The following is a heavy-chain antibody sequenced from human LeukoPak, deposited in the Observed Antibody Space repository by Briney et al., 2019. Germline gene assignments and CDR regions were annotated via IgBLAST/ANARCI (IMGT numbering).Heavy chain of an antibody. Sequence: PSETLSLTCAVSGYSISTGDYWGWIRQPPGKGLEWIGSIYYSGSTYYNPSLKSRVTISVDTSKNQFSLKLSSVTAADTAVYYCARDLGVVSHYPNWGQGTLVTVSS. CDR3: ARDLGVVSHYPN. CDR1: GYSISTGDY. J-gene: IGHJ4*02. CDR2: IYYSGST. V-gene: IGHV4-38-2*02. D-gene: IGHD1-26*01.